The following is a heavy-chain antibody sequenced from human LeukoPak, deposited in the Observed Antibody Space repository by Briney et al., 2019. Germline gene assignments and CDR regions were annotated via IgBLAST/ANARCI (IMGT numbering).Heavy chain of an antibody. Sequence: GGSLRLSCSASGFTFSSYSMNWVRQAPGKGLEWVSYISSSSSTIYYADSVKGRFTISRDNAKNSLYLQMNSLRAEDTAVYYCARDMCSSTSCPNYYYMDVWGKGTTVTVSS. CDR3: ARDMCSSTSCPNYYYMDV. J-gene: IGHJ6*03. CDR2: ISSSSSTI. V-gene: IGHV3-48*01. D-gene: IGHD2-2*01. CDR1: GFTFSSYS.